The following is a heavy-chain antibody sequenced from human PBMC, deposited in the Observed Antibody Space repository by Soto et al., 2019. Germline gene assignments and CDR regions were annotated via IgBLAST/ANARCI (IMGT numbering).Heavy chain of an antibody. CDR3: ARDEEEYYYDTSGYSYPNFDY. Sequence: PGGSLRPSGTALGFTFTTNAIGWVRQAPGKALGGGSAISRSGGNTYYGDSVKGRFTISTDKSKNTLYLQMNSLKAEDTAVYYCARDEEEYYYDTSGYSYPNFDYWGQGTLVTVSS. J-gene: IGHJ4*02. V-gene: IGHV3-23*01. D-gene: IGHD3-22*01. CDR2: ISRSGGNT. CDR1: GFTFTTNA.